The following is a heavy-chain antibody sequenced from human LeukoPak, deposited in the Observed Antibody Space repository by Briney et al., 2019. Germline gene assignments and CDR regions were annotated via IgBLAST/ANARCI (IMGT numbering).Heavy chain of an antibody. CDR2: ISGSGGST. J-gene: IGHJ1*01. Sequence: PGGTLRLSCAASGFTFSSYGMSWVRQAPGKGLEWVAAISGSGGSTYYADSGKGRFTISRDNSKNTLYLQMNSLRAEDTAVYYCASRNPTVTPVQYFQHWGQGTLVTVSS. CDR1: GFTFSSYG. V-gene: IGHV3-23*01. D-gene: IGHD4-17*01. CDR3: ASRNPTVTPVQYFQH.